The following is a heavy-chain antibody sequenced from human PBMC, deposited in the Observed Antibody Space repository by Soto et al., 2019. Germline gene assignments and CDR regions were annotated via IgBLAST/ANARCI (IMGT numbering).Heavy chain of an antibody. Sequence: GGSLRLSCAASGFNFNSYTINWVRQAPGKRLEWLSSISSSGYIFSTDSVRGRFTISRDNAKNSVYLQINSLRAEDTAVYFCARDRSGGSCYPGMDVWGQGTTVTVSS. CDR3: ARDRSGGSCYPGMDV. D-gene: IGHD2-15*01. CDR1: GFNFNSYT. CDR2: ISSSGYI. J-gene: IGHJ6*02. V-gene: IGHV3-21*01.